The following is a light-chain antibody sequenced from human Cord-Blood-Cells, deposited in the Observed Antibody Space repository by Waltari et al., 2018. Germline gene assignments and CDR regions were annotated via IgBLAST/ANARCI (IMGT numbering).Light chain of an antibody. V-gene: IGKV1-33*01. CDR1: QDISNY. CDR3: QQYDNLLFT. CDR2: DAS. J-gene: IGKJ4*01. Sequence: DIQMTQSPSPLSASVGDRVTITCQASQDISNYLNWYQQKPGKAPKLLIYDASNLETGVPSRFSGSGSGTDFTFTISSLQPEDIATYYCQQYDNLLFTFGGGTKVEIK.